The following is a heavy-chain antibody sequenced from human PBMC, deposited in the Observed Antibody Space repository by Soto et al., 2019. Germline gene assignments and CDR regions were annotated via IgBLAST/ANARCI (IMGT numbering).Heavy chain of an antibody. CDR3: AHRVLRTVFGLVTTTAIYFDF. V-gene: IGHV2-5*02. CDR2: IYWDDDK. J-gene: IGHJ4*02. CDR1: GFSLTTSGVG. D-gene: IGHD3-3*01. Sequence: QITLNESGPTQVKPRQTLTLTCTFSGFSLTTSGVGVGWIRQSPGKDPEWLALIYWDDDKRYSPSLKSRLTITKDTSKNQVVLTMADLHPADTATYYCAHRVLRTVFGLVTTTAIYFDFWGQGTPVAVSS.